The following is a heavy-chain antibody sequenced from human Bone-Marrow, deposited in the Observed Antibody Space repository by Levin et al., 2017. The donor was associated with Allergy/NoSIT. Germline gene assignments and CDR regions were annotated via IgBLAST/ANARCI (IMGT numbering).Heavy chain of an antibody. Sequence: GSLKISCAASGFSFSTSGMHWVRQAPGKGLEWVAVISYDGSNRYYAESVKGRCTISRDNYMNTLYLQMNRLRAEDTAVYYCAKHVISRGWLREDPFDPWGQGTLVTVSS. D-gene: IGHD6-19*01. CDR1: GFSFSTSG. CDR3: AKHVISRGWLREDPFDP. CDR2: ISYDGSNR. J-gene: IGHJ5*02. V-gene: IGHV3-30*18.